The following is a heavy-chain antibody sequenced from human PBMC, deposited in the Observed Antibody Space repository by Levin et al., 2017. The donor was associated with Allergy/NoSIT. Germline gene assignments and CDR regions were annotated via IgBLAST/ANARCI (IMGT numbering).Heavy chain of an antibody. V-gene: IGHV1-2*06. CDR3: ARKVGSNLHFFVGDY. J-gene: IGHJ4*02. D-gene: IGHD1-14*01. Sequence: ASVKVSCKASGYTFISYYMHWVRQAPGQGLEWMGRINPNSGATDYAQKFQGRVTMTRDTSISTAYMELSSVRSDDTAVYYCARKVGSNLHFFVGDYWGQGTLLTVSS. CDR1: GYTFISYY. CDR2: INPNSGAT.